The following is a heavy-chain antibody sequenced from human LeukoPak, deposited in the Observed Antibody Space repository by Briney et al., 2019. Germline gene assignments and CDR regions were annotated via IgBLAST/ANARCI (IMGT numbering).Heavy chain of an antibody. V-gene: IGHV1-18*01. D-gene: IGHD6-6*01. Sequence: GPVKVSCKASGYTFTSYGISWVRQAPGQGLEWMGWISAYNGNTNYAQKLQGRVTMTTDTPTSTAYMELRSLRSDDTAVYYCARERSIAARDDYFDYWGQGTLVTVSS. CDR3: ARERSIAARDDYFDY. CDR1: GYTFTSYG. CDR2: ISAYNGNT. J-gene: IGHJ4*02.